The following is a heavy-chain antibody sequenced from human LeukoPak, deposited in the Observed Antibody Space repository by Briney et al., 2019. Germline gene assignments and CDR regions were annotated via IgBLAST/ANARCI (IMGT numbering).Heavy chain of an antibody. CDR3: ARGPILLWIHNGMDV. D-gene: IGHD3-10*01. J-gene: IGHJ6*02. Sequence: GGSLRLSCTGYGFIFGDHDMSWVRQAPGKGLEWVGFIRSRAYGGTTEYAASVKGRFTISRDESKGIAYLEMNSLETEDTGLYYCARGPILLWIHNGMDVWGQGTTVIVSS. V-gene: IGHV3-49*04. CDR1: GFIFGDHD. CDR2: IRSRAYGGTT.